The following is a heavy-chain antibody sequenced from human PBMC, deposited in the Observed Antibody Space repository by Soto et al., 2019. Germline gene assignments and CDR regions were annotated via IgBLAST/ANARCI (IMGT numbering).Heavy chain of an antibody. CDR3: AKDGSSWGFDY. CDR2: ISYDGSNK. D-gene: IGHD6-13*01. Sequence: QVQLVESGGGVVQPGRSLRLSCAASGFTFSSYGMHWVRQAPCKGLEWVAVISYDGSNKYYADSVKGRFTISRDNSKNTLYLQMNSLRDEDTAVYYCAKDGSSWGFDYWGQGTLVTVSS. J-gene: IGHJ4*02. CDR1: GFTFSSYG. V-gene: IGHV3-30*18.